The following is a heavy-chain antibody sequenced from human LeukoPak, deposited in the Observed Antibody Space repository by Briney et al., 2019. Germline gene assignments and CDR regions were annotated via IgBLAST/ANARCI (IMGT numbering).Heavy chain of an antibody. CDR2: ISYDGSNK. Sequence: GRSLRLSCAASGFTFSSYGMHWVRQAPGKGLEWVAVISYDGSNKYYADSVKGRFTISRDNSKNTLYLQMNSLRAEDTAVYYCAKFPRADTAVSSYWGQGTLVTVPS. CDR1: GFTFSSYG. V-gene: IGHV3-30*18. J-gene: IGHJ4*02. D-gene: IGHD5-18*01. CDR3: AKFPRADTAVSSY.